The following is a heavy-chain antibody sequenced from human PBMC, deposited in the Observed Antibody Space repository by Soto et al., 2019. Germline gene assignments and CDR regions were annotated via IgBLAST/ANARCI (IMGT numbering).Heavy chain of an antibody. CDR3: VRERVGRSRKFSHDY. J-gene: IGHJ4*02. D-gene: IGHD1-26*01. Sequence: GGSLRLSCAASGFSFGSFPLHWVRQAPGKGLEWVASISYNGHNRDYADSVKGRFTVSRDNSENTLFLQMDSLRLEDMAVYYCVRERVGRSRKFSHDYWGQGALVTVSS. CDR1: GFSFGSFP. V-gene: IGHV3-30-3*01. CDR2: ISYNGHNR.